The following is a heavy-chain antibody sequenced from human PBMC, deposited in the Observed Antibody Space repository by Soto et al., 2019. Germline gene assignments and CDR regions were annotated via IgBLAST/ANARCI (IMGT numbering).Heavy chain of an antibody. CDR2: IYYSGST. D-gene: IGHD3-10*01. J-gene: IGHJ3*02. CDR3: ARDPYYGSGTYSSAFDI. V-gene: IGHV4-30-4*01. Sequence: SETLSLTCTVSGGSISSGDYYWSWIRQPPXKGLEWIAYIYYSGSTYYNPSLQSRITISVDTSKNQFSLRLSSVTAADTAVYYCARDPYYGSGTYSSAFDIWGQGTMVTVSS. CDR1: GGSISSGDYY.